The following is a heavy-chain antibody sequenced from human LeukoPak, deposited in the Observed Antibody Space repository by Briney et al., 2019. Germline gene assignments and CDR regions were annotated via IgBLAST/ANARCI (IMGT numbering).Heavy chain of an antibody. J-gene: IGHJ5*02. CDR2: IYYSGST. Sequence: PSQTLSLTCTVSGGSISSGSYYWSWIRQPAGKGLEWIGYIYYSGSTNYNPSLKSRVTISVDTSKNQFPLKLSSVTAADTAVYYCARGQDYDFWSGPRPNWFDPWGQGTLVTVSS. CDR1: GGSISSGSYY. V-gene: IGHV4-61*10. D-gene: IGHD3-3*01. CDR3: ARGQDYDFWSGPRPNWFDP.